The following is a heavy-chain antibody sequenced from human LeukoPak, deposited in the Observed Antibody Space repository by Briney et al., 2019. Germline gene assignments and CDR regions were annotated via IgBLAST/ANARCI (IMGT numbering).Heavy chain of an antibody. CDR3: AKDSAYYYDSSGHCDY. CDR1: GFTFSSYA. CDR2: ISGSGGGT. J-gene: IGHJ4*02. Sequence: QPGGSLRLSCAASGFTFSSYAMSWVRQAPGKGLEWVSGISGSGGGTYYADSVKGQFTISGDNSKNTLYLQMNSLRAEDTAVYHCAKDSAYYYDSSGHCDYWGQGTLVTVSS. D-gene: IGHD3-22*01. V-gene: IGHV3-23*01.